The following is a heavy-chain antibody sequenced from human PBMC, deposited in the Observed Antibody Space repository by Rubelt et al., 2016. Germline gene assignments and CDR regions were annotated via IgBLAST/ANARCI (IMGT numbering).Heavy chain of an antibody. Sequence: QVQLQQWGAGLLKPSETLSLTCAVSGGSISSSSYYWGWIRQPPGKGLEWIGSIYYSGRTYYNPSLKSRVTISVDTSKNQFSLKLSSVTAADTAVYYCARKTAKVLRFQKWWFDPWGQGTLVTVSS. CDR2: IYYSGRT. CDR1: GGSISSSSYY. V-gene: IGHV4-39*07. D-gene: IGHD3-3*01. CDR3: ARKTAKVLRFQKWWFDP. J-gene: IGHJ5*02.